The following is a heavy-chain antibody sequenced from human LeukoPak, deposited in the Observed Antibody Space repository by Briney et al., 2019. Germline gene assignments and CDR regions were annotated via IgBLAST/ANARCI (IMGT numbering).Heavy chain of an antibody. Sequence: GALRLFCAASGFSFSSYAMTWVRQAPGKGLEGVSSVDAGGGDTYHSDSVKGRFTISRDNSMNTLYLQMNSLRADDAAVYYCGRPTKYWLVRGNGVDVWGQGTTVTVSS. CDR1: GFSFSSYA. CDR3: GRPTKYWLVRGNGVDV. J-gene: IGHJ6*02. CDR2: VDAGGGDT. V-gene: IGHV3-23*01. D-gene: IGHD6-19*01.